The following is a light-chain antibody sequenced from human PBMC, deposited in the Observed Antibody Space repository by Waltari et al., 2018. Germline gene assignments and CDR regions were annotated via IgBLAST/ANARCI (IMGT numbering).Light chain of an antibody. CDR2: TVS. V-gene: IGKV2-30*01. J-gene: IGKJ1*01. CDR3: MQATYWPWT. Sequence: DAVMTQSPLSLPVTLGQPASISCMSSQSLVSSDGNTYLSWFQQRPGQSPRRLIYTVSNRDSGVPDRFSGSGSGTDFTLKISSVEAEDVGVYYCMQATYWPWTFGQGTKVEIK. CDR1: QSLVSSDGNTY.